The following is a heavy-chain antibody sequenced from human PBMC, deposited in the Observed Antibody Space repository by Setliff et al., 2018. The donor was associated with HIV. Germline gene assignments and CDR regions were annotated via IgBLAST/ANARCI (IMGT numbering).Heavy chain of an antibody. J-gene: IGHJ3*02. CDR3: ARDYLHVFDI. V-gene: IGHV1-2*02. CDR1: GYTFTDYY. Sequence: ASVKVSCKASGYTFTDYYIHWVRQAPGQGLEWMGWINSASGGTNYAQNFQGRVTVTRDTSINTAYVELNSLKSDDTAVYYCARDYLHVFDIWGQGTMVNVSS. CDR2: INSASGGT.